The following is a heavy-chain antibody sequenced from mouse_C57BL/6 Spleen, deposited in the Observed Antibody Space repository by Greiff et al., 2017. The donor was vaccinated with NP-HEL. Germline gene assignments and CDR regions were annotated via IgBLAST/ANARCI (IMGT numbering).Heavy chain of an antibody. CDR3: ARARDWFAY. CDR2: ISDGGSYT. Sequence: EVKLMESGGGLVKPGGSLKLSCAASGFTFSSYAMSWVRQTPEKRLEWVATISDGGSYTYYPDNVKGRFTISRDNAKDNLYLQMSHLKSEDTAMYYCARARDWFAYWGQGTLVTVSA. V-gene: IGHV5-4*03. J-gene: IGHJ3*01. CDR1: GFTFSSYA.